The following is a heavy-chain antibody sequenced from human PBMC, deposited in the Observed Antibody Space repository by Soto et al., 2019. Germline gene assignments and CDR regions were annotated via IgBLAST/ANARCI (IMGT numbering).Heavy chain of an antibody. D-gene: IGHD4-17*01. CDR1: GFTFGDYA. CDR3: SRTTSYPDY. V-gene: IGHV3-49*03. Sequence: GALRLSCAAAGFTFGDYAMTWFRQAPGRGLEWVGFIRSKAYGGTTEYAASVKGRFTISRDDSKSIAYLQMNSLKTEDTAVYYCSRTTSYPDYWGQGTLVTVSS. CDR2: IRSKAYGGTT. J-gene: IGHJ4*02.